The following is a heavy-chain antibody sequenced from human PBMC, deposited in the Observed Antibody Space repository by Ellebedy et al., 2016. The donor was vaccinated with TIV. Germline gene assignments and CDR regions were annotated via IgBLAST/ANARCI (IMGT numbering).Heavy chain of an antibody. CDR2: INPDGTKK. D-gene: IGHD6-19*01. CDR3: ARDQGGGWYERDY. V-gene: IGHV3-7*01. J-gene: IGHJ4*02. CDR1: GFTFSDHY. Sequence: GESLKISCAASGFTFSDHYMDWVRQAPGKGLEWVAFINPDGTKKFYVDSVKGRFTISRDNAKNSLYLQMNTLGGEDTALYYCARDQGGGWYERDYWGQGTLVTVSS.